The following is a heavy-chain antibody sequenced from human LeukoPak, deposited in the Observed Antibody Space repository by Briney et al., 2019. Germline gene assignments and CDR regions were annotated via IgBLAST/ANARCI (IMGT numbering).Heavy chain of an antibody. CDR1: GGTFITYT. CDR3: ATYMLRDNWNVHTFDS. CDR2: IIPIFGTA. V-gene: IGHV1-69*05. Sequence: SVKVSCKASGGTFITYTINWVRQAPGQGLEWMGGIIPIFGTANYAQKFQGRITITTDDSTSTAYMELGSLRSEDTAVYYCATYMLRDNWNVHTFDSWGQGTLVTVSS. J-gene: IGHJ4*02. D-gene: IGHD1-1*01.